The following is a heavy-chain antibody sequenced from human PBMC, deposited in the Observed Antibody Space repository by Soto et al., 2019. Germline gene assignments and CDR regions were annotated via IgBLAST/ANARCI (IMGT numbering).Heavy chain of an antibody. CDR1: GFTFSSYW. J-gene: IGHJ4*02. V-gene: IGHV3-7*01. CDR3: ARDEPLVGATPFDY. CDR2: INQDGSEK. D-gene: IGHD1-26*01. Sequence: PGGSLRLSCAASGFTFSSYWMSWVRQAPGKGLEWVANINQDGSEKYYVDSVKGRFTISRDDAKNSLYLQMNSLRAEDTAVYYCARDEPLVGATPFDYWGQGTLVTVSS.